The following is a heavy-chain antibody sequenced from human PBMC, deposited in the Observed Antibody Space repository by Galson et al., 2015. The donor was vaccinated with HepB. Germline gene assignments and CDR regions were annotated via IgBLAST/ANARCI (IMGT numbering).Heavy chain of an antibody. D-gene: IGHD4-17*01. V-gene: IGHV3-48*01. J-gene: IGHJ2*01. CDR2: ISSSSSTI. CDR3: ARLTTLNPGY. Sequence: SLRLSCAASGFTFSSYSMNWVRQAPGKGLEWVSYISSSSSTIYYADSVKGRFTISRDDAKNSLYLQMNSLGAEDTAVYYCARLTTLNPGYWGRGTLVTVSS. CDR1: GFTFSSYS.